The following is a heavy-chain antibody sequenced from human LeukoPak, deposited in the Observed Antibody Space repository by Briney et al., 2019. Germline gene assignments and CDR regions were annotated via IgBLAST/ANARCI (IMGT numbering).Heavy chain of an antibody. V-gene: IGHV3-23*01. CDR3: AKDSRSSYDY. J-gene: IGHJ4*02. D-gene: IGHD6-6*01. CDR1: GFTFSSYA. CDR2: VSGSGGST. Sequence: PGGSLRLSCAASGFTFSSYAMSWVRQAPGRGLEWVSAVSGSGGSTYYADSVKGRFTISRDNSKDTLYLQMDSLRAEYTAVYYCAKDSRSSYDYWGQGTLVTVSS.